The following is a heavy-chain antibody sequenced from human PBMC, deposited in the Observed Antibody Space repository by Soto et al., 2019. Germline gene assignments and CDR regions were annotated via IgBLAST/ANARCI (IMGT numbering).Heavy chain of an antibody. CDR1: GDSVSSNSAA. Sequence: PSQTLSLTCAISGDSVSSNSAAWNWIRQSPSRGLEWLGRTYYRSKWYNDYAVSVKSRITINPDTSKNQFSLQLNSVTPEDTAVYYCARTPREDGTIMRETSDAFDIWGQGTMVTVSS. V-gene: IGHV6-1*01. CDR3: ARTPREDGTIMRETSDAFDI. J-gene: IGHJ3*02. D-gene: IGHD3-16*01. CDR2: TYYRSKWYN.